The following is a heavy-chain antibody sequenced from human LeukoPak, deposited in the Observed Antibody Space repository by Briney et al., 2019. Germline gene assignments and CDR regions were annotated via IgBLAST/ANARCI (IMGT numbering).Heavy chain of an antibody. V-gene: IGHV1-3*03. CDR1: GYTFSTYA. CDR2: INAGNGNT. D-gene: IGHD3-9*01. J-gene: IGHJ4*02. CDR3: AREYYDILTGYYGTLLGY. Sequence: ASVKVSCKTSGYTFSTYAMHWVRQAPGQRLEWMGWINAGNGNTQYSKEFQGRVTITSDTSASTAYMELSSLRSEDMAVYYCAREYYDILTGYYGTLLGYWGQGTLVTVSS.